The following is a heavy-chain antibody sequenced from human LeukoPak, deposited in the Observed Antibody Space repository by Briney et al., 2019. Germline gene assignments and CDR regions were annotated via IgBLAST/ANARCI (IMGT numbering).Heavy chain of an antibody. CDR2: ISTDGSSS. D-gene: IGHD1-20*01. Sequence: GGSLRLSCVASGFTFYSYWVHWVRQVPGKGLAWVSRISTDGSSSNYADSVKGRFTMSRDNAKNTLYLQMNSLRAEDTAVYYCARDFISGFNPLGYWGQGTLINVS. CDR1: GFTFYSYW. V-gene: IGHV3-74*01. CDR3: ARDFISGFNPLGY. J-gene: IGHJ4*02.